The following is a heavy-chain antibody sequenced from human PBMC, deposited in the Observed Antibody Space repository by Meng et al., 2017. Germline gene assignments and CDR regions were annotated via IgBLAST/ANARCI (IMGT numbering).Heavy chain of an antibody. CDR1: GYTFTGYL. V-gene: IGHV1-2*06. CDR3: ARGTKYYYDSSGYYLV. CDR2: INPNSGGT. Sequence: VYVGPSGAEVKKPGAAVKVSCQASGYTFTGYLKHWVRQAPGQGLEWMGRINPNSGGTNYAQKFQGRVTMTRDTSISTAYMELSRLRSDDTAVYYCARGTKYYYDSSGYYLVWGQGTLVTVSS. J-gene: IGHJ4*02. D-gene: IGHD3-22*01.